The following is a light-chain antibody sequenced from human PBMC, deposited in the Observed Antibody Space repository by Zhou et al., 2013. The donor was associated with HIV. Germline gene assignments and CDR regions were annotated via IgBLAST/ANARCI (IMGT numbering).Light chain of an antibody. CDR1: QTIGTW. CDR2: KAS. V-gene: IGKV1-5*03. CDR3: QQYNSFSRA. Sequence: DIQMTQSPSTLSASVGDRVAITCRASQTIGTWLAWYQQKPGKAPKLLIYKASTLESGVSSRFSGTGSGTEFTLTITSLQPDDFATYYCQQYNSFSRAFGQGTKVQIK. J-gene: IGKJ1*01.